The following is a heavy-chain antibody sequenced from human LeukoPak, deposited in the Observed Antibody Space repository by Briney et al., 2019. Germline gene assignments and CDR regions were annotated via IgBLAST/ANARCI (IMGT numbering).Heavy chain of an antibody. V-gene: IGHV4-30-4*01. J-gene: IGHJ6*02. D-gene: IGHD3-22*01. CDR1: GGSISSGDYS. CDR2: IYYSGST. Sequence: SQTLSLTCTVSGGSISSGDYSWSWIRQPPGKGLEWIGYIYYSGSTYYNPSLKSRVTISVDTSKNQFSLKLSSVTAAGTAVYYCARDVPTLYYDSSVDYYGMDVWGQGTTVTVSS. CDR3: ARDVPTLYYDSSVDYYGMDV.